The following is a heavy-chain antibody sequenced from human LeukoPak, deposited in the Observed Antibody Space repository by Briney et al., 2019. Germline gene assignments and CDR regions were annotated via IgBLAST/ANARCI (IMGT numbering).Heavy chain of an antibody. J-gene: IGHJ4*02. CDR3: AKDGTYYFDY. CDR2: IRYDGSNK. CDR1: GFTFSSYG. V-gene: IGHV3-30*02. D-gene: IGHD1-26*01. Sequence: GGSLRLSCAASGFTFSSYGMHWVRQAPGKWLEWVAFIRYDGSNKYYADSVKGRFTISRDNSKNTLYLQMNSLRAEDTAVYYCAKDGTYYFDYWGQGTLVTVSS.